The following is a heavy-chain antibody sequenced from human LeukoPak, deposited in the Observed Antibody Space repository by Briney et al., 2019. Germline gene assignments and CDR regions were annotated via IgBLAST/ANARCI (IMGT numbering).Heavy chain of an antibody. D-gene: IGHD6-19*01. J-gene: IGHJ4*02. V-gene: IGHV3-21*01. Sequence: GGSLSLPCAASALLLSRYRMLWLRQAPRKGLEGVSSTSSSGTYIYYADSVKSRFTISRDNAKNSLYLQMNSLRAEDTAVYYCARIAGADNLFDYWGQGTLVTVSS. CDR1: ALLLSRYR. CDR2: TSSSGTYI. CDR3: ARIAGADNLFDY.